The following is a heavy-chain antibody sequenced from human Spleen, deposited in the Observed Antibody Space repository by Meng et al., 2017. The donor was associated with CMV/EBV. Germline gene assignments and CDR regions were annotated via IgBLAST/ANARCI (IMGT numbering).Heavy chain of an antibody. J-gene: IGHJ5*02. CDR2: IYTSGST. D-gene: IGHD1-7*01. CDR3: ARETTGTTAGRWFDP. V-gene: IGHV4-4*07. Sequence: SGGPITSSYWRWIRQPAGKGLEWIGRIYTSGSTNYNPSLESRLTMSVDTSNNQFSLKLSSLTAADTAVYYCARETTGTTAGRWFDPWGQGTLVTVSS. CDR1: GGPITSSY.